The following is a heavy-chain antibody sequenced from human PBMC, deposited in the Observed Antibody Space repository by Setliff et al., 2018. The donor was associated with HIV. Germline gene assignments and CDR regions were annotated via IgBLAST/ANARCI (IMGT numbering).Heavy chain of an antibody. D-gene: IGHD3-22*01. CDR1: GGSVSSGGYF. J-gene: IGHJ5*02. CDR3: ARYGFYYDTSGYPGTRWFDP. Sequence: SSETLSLTCTVSGGSVSSGGYFWSWIRQPAGTGLEWIGHIYTSGRTNYNPSLKSRVTISVDTSKNQFSLKLTSVTAADTAVYYCARYGFYYDTSGYPGTRWFDPWGQGTLVTVSS. V-gene: IGHV4-61*09. CDR2: IYTSGRT.